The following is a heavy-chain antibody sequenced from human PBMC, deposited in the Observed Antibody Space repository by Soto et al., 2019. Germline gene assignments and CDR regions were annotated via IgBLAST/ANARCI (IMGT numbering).Heavy chain of an antibody. J-gene: IGHJ4*02. D-gene: IGHD3-22*01. Sequence: QVQLVQSGAEVKKPGASVKVSCKASGYTFTSYAMHWVRQAPGQRLEWMGWINAGNGNTKYSQKFQGRVTITRDTTASTAYMELSSLRSEDTAVYYCARNYYYDSSGYTYFDYWGQGTLVTVS. CDR1: GYTFTSYA. V-gene: IGHV1-3*01. CDR3: ARNYYYDSSGYTYFDY. CDR2: INAGNGNT.